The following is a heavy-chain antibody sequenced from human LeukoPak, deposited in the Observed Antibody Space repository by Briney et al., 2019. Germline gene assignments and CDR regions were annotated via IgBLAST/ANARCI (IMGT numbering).Heavy chain of an antibody. J-gene: IGHJ5*01. V-gene: IGHV4-59*01. D-gene: IGHD2-8*01. CDR1: GGSISSYY. CDR3: ALAPNSNWFDF. Sequence: PSETLSLTCTVSGGSISSYYWSLIRQPPGKGLEWIGYIYYSGSTNYNPSLKSRVTISVDTSKNQFSLKLSSVTAADTAVYFCALAPNSNWFDFWGPGTLVTVSS. CDR2: IYYSGST.